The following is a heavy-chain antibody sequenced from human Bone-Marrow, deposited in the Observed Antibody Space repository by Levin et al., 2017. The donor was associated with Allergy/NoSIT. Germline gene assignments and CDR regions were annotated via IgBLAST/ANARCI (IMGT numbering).Heavy chain of an antibody. V-gene: IGHV1-18*01. J-gene: IGHJ3*02. CDR3: AKASSGGYCSGGRCFSAFDM. D-gene: IGHD2-15*01. Sequence: GGSLRLSCKASGYTFTSFGMSWVRQASGQGLEWLGWINTNTGNTNYAQKFQGRVTMTADTSATTVYMELRSLTSDDAAMYYCAKASSGGYCSGGRCFSAFDMWGQGTMVTVSS. CDR1: GYTFTSFG. CDR2: INTNTGNT.